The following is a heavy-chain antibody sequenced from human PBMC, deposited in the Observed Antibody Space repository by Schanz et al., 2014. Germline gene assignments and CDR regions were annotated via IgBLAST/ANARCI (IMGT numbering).Heavy chain of an antibody. CDR1: GFTFSSYV. Sequence: EVQVVESGGGFVQPGGSLRLSCAASGFTFSSYVMNWIRQAPGKGLEWVSYISNSGYTIYYADSVKGRFTISRDNAKTSLYLKMNSLRAEDTAVYYCARAPPPYSSSPYYWYYGMDVWGQGTTVTVSS. J-gene: IGHJ6*02. V-gene: IGHV3-48*04. CDR3: ARAPPPYSSSPYYWYYGMDV. CDR2: ISNSGYTI. D-gene: IGHD6-6*01.